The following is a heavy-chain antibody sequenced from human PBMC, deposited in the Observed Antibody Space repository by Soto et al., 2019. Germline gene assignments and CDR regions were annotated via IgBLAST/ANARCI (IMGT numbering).Heavy chain of an antibody. CDR3: VRDDQLAFDV. Sequence: EVQLVESGGGLVQPRRSLRISCAASGFTFSRYAMNWVRQAPGKGLEWVSYISVGGGSIFYADSVKGRFTISRDDAQNSVYLQMNTLRDEDTALYYCVRDDQLAFDVWGQGTMVSVSS. V-gene: IGHV3-48*02. CDR1: GFTFSRYA. CDR2: ISVGGGSI. J-gene: IGHJ3*01.